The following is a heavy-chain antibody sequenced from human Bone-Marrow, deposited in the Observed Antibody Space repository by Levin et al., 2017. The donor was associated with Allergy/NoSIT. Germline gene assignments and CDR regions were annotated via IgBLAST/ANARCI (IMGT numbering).Heavy chain of an antibody. CDR1: GVTVSSNY. CDR3: ARGWTAISY. Sequence: PGGSLRLSCAASGVTVSSNYMTWVRQAPGKGLEWVSVIYSGGSTYYADSVKGRFTISRDHSKNMLYLQMNSLRAEDSAVYYCARGWTAISYWGQGTLVTVSS. D-gene: IGHD5-18*01. J-gene: IGHJ4*02. V-gene: IGHV3-53*01. CDR2: IYSGGST.